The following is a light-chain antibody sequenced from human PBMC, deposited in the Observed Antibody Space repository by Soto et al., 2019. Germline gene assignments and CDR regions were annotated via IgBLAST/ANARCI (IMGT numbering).Light chain of an antibody. CDR3: QAWDSRHVV. V-gene: IGLV3-1*01. Sequence: SYELTQPPSMSVSPGQTASITCSGEKLGNKFVCWYQQKPGQSPVVVIYQDSRRPSGIPERFSGSNSGNTATLTISGTQAMDEADYYCQAWDSRHVVFGGGTKLPS. CDR2: QDS. J-gene: IGLJ2*01. CDR1: KLGNKF.